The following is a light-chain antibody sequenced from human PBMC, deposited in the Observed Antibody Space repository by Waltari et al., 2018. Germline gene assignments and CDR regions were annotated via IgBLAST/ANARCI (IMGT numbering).Light chain of an antibody. Sequence: SFLVTQTPSVSVAPGQPPKFECGGKNIGSKSVKWYQQKAGQAPVLVIYDDSDRHTGIPERFSGSNSRNTATLTISSVEAGDEADYYCQVWDDNSEQVIFGGGSKLTVL. CDR2: DDS. CDR3: QVWDDNSEQVI. V-gene: IGLV3-21*02. CDR1: NIGSKS. J-gene: IGLJ2*01.